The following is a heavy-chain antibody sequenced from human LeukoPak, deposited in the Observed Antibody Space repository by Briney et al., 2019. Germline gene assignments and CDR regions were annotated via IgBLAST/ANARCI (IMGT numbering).Heavy chain of an antibody. CDR3: ARDRSSSFFDY. CDR1: GDSINKYY. V-gene: IGHV4-59*01. Sequence: SETLSLTCTVSGDSINKYYWSWIRQPPGKGLEWIGYIYYDGSTNYNPSLKSRVTISVDTSKNQFSLKLSSVTAADTAVYYCARDRSSSFFDYWGQGTLVTVSS. J-gene: IGHJ4*02. D-gene: IGHD6-13*01. CDR2: IYYDGST.